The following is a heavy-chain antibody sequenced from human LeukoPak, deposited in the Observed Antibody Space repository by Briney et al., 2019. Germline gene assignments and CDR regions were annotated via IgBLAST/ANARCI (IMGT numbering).Heavy chain of an antibody. CDR1: GFTFSSYG. CDR3: AREGHSSSWTSRPNWWFDP. CDR2: IWYDGSNK. Sequence: PGRSLRLSCAASGFTFSSYGMHWDRQAPGKGLEWVAVIWYDGSNKYYADSVKGRFTISRDNSKNTLYLQMNSLRAEDTAVYYCAREGHSSSWTSRPNWWFDPWGQGTLVTVSS. J-gene: IGHJ5*02. V-gene: IGHV3-33*01. D-gene: IGHD6-13*01.